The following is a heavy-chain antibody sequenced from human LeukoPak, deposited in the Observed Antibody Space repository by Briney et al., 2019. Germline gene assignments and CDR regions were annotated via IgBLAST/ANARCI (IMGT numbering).Heavy chain of an antibody. J-gene: IGHJ4*02. CDR2: IWYDGSNK. Sequence: GGSLRLSCAASGFTFSSYGMHWVRQAPGKGLEWVAVIWYDGSNKYYADSVKGRFTISRDNSKNTLYLQMNSLRAEDRAVYYCARDLYSSGWYGGGYWGQGTLVTVSS. CDR1: GFTFSSYG. D-gene: IGHD6-19*01. CDR3: ARDLYSSGWYGGGY. V-gene: IGHV3-33*01.